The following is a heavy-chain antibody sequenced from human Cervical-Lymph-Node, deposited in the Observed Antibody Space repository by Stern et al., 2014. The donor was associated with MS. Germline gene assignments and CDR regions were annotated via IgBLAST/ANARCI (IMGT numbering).Heavy chain of an antibody. D-gene: IGHD2-15*01. V-gene: IGHV1-69*11. CDR2: IIPILDTT. J-gene: IGHJ4*02. Sequence: VQLLESGAEVKKPGSSVKVSCKFSGGTFSTHAISWVRQAPGQGLERLGRIIPILDTTEYAQSFRGRLTIDADESTETAYMELRRLTPDDTAVYYCAREKSDCSGGSCFSSLDYWGQGTPVTVSS. CDR3: AREKSDCSGGSCFSSLDY. CDR1: GGTFSTHA.